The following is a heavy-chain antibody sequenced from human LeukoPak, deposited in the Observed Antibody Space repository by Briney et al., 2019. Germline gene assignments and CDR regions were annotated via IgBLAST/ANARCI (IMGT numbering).Heavy chain of an antibody. Sequence: SETLSLTCTVSGGSISSYYWSWIRQTPGKGLEWIGYIYYSGSTNYNPSLKSRVTISVDTSKNQFSLKLSSVTAADTAVYYCARVRHYYYDSSGYYSDFPSIDYWGQGTLVTVSS. V-gene: IGHV4-59*01. CDR1: GGSISSYY. CDR2: IYYSGST. D-gene: IGHD3-22*01. J-gene: IGHJ4*02. CDR3: ARVRHYYYDSSGYYSDFPSIDY.